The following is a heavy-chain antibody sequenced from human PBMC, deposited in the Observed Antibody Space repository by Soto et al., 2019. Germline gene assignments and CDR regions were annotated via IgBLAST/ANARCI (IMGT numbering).Heavy chain of an antibody. CDR3: ARYNYRKRLGRNTYCDRDN. V-gene: IGHV1-69*12. Sequence: QVQLVQSGAEVKKPGSSVKVSCKASGGTFNTFAISWVRQAPGQGLEWLGGIIPIFRTPDYAQKFQGRVTISADESAATAYMDTSSLGSEDMAADYWARYNYRKRLGRNTYCDRDNWGQGTTVTVSS. CDR1: GGTFNTFA. J-gene: IGHJ6*02. D-gene: IGHD1-20*01. CDR2: IIPIFRTP.